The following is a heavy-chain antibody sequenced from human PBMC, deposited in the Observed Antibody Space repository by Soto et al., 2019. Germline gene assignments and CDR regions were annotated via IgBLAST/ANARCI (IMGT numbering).Heavy chain of an antibody. V-gene: IGHV3-48*03. CDR3: ASARCCDSDHYGLDV. CDR2: IDRVGSPV. CDR1: GDSLTSYY. D-gene: IGHD2-21*02. J-gene: IGHJ6*02. Sequence: LSLTCTVSGDSLTSYYLTWVRQAPGKGLGWVSYIDRVGSPVYDADSVEGRFSISRDNATNSLCLQMNSLRAEDPAFYYCASARCCDSDHYGLDVWGQGTTVTVSS.